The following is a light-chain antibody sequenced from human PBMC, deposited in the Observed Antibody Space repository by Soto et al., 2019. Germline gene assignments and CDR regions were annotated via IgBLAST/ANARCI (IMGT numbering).Light chain of an antibody. CDR1: SSDVGSHNL. CDR2: EGS. Sequence: QSALTQPASVSGSPGQSITISCTGTSSDVGSHNLVSWYQQHPDRAPKLMIYEGSKRPSGVSNRFSGSKSCNTASLTISGLQAVDEADYFCRSYAGSRTYIFGSGTNVTVL. J-gene: IGLJ1*01. CDR3: RSYAGSRTYI. V-gene: IGLV2-23*01.